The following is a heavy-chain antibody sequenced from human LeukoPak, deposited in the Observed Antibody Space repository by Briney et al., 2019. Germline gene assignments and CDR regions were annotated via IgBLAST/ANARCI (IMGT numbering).Heavy chain of an antibody. CDR2: IIPIFGTA. V-gene: IGHV1-69*05. D-gene: IGHD6-6*01. J-gene: IGHJ6*03. CDR1: GGTFSSYA. CDR3: AREGAASLYWYYYMDV. Sequence: ASVKVSCKASGGTFSSYAISWVRQAPGQGLEWMGGIIPIFGTANYAQKFQGRVTITTDDSTSTAYMELCSMRSDDAAVYYCAREGAASLYWYYYMDVWGKGTTVTVSS.